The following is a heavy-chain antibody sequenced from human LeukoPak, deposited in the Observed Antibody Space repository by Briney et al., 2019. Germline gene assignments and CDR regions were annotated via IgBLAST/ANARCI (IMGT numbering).Heavy chain of an antibody. D-gene: IGHD6-13*01. J-gene: IGHJ6*02. Sequence: GESLKISCKGSGYSFTNYWLSWVRQMPGKGLEWMGRIDPSDSYTNYSSSFQGHVTISADKSISTAYLQWSSLKAPDTAMYYCARHLLAAAGPYYGLGVWGQGTTVTVSS. CDR2: IDPSDSYT. CDR3: ARHLLAAAGPYYGLGV. CDR1: GYSFTNYW. V-gene: IGHV5-10-1*01.